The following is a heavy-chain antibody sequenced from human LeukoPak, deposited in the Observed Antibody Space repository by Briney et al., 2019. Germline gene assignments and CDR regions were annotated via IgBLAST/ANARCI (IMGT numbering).Heavy chain of an antibody. D-gene: IGHD2-15*01. CDR2: ISSSSSFI. Sequence: GGSLRLSCAASGFTFSSYSMNWVRQAPGKGLEWVSSISSSSSFIYYTDSVKGRFTISRDNAKNSLYLQMNSLRAEDTAVYYCARVLGGLYCSWGQGTLVTVSS. J-gene: IGHJ4*02. CDR1: GFTFSSYS. CDR3: ARVLGGLYCS. V-gene: IGHV3-21*01.